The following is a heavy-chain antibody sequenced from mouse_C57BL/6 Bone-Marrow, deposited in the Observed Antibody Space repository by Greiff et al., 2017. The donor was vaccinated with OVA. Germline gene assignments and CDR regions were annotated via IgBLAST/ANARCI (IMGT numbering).Heavy chain of an antibody. J-gene: IGHJ3*01. V-gene: IGHV1-59*01. Sequence: VKLMESGAELVRPGTSVKLSCKASGYTFTSSWMHWVKQRPGQGLEWIGVIDPSDSYTNYNQKFKGTATLTVDTSSSTAYMQLSSLTSEDTAVYYCTDSSPFAYWGQGTLVTVAA. CDR2: IDPSDSYT. D-gene: IGHD1-1*01. CDR1: GYTFTSSW. CDR3: TDSSPFAY.